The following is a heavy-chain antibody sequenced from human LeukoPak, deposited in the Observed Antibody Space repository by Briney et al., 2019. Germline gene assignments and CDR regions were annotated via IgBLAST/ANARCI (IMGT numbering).Heavy chain of an antibody. J-gene: IGHJ4*02. CDR3: ARLGRSGLSIDY. CDR1: GGSFSDYF. CDR2: INHSGTT. Sequence: SETLSLTCAVFGGSFSDYFWTWIRQPPGKGLEWIGEINHSGTTHYNPSLESRVSISVDTSKNQFSLKLTPVTAADTAVYYCARLGRSGLSIDYWGQGTLVTVSS. D-gene: IGHD2-15*01. V-gene: IGHV4-34*01.